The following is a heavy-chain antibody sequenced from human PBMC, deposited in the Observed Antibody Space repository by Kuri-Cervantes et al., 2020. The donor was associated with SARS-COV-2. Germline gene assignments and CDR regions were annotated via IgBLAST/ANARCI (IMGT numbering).Heavy chain of an antibody. D-gene: IGHD4-17*01. Sequence: ESLKISCTVSGASISSSNYYWGWIRQPPGKGLEWIGSIYYSGTTSHNPSLKSLVTISLDTTENQFSLMLTSVTAADSAVYYCVRHLGGYGDRGFDVWGQGTMVTVSS. CDR3: VRHLGGYGDRGFDV. CDR2: IYYSGTT. CDR1: GASISSSNYY. V-gene: IGHV4-39*01. J-gene: IGHJ4*02.